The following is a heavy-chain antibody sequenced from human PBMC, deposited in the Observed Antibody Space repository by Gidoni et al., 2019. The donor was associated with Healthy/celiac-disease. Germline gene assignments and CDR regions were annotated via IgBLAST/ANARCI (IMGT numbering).Heavy chain of an antibody. J-gene: IGHJ4*02. D-gene: IGHD3-3*01. Sequence: QLQLQESGPGLVTPSETLSLTCTVSGGSISSSSYSWGWIRPPPGKGLEWIGSIYYSGSTYYNPSLKSRVTISVDTSKNQFSLKLSSVTAADTAVYYCARQGLYDFWSGYYTGISGPGLNEFDYWGQGTLVTVSS. CDR3: ARQGLYDFWSGYYTGISGPGLNEFDY. CDR2: IYYSGST. CDR1: GGSISSSSYS. V-gene: IGHV4-39*01.